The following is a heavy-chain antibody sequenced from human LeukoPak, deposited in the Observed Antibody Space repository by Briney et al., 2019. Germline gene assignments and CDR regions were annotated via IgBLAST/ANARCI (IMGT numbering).Heavy chain of an antibody. V-gene: IGHV4-30-4*01. D-gene: IGHD3-9*01. CDR3: AREGYDILTGSTRAFDI. Sequence: PSETLSLTCTDSGGSISSGDHYWSWIRQPPRKGLEWLGHIYYRGGTNYNPSLKSRVSISVDTSKNQFSLKLTSVTAADTAVYYCAREGYDILTGSTRAFDIWGHGTKVIVSS. CDR2: IYYRGGT. CDR1: GGSISSGDHY. J-gene: IGHJ3*02.